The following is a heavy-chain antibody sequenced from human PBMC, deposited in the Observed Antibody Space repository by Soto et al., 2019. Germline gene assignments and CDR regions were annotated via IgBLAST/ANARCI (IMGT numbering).Heavy chain of an antibody. CDR3: AKDKSQWRAGAFDI. D-gene: IGHD6-19*01. V-gene: IGHV5-51*01. Sequence: VVSHRICWKVSGYSFTSYWIGWVRQIPGKGLEWMGIIYPGDSDTRYSPSFQGQVTISADNSKNTLYLQMNSLRAEDTAVYYCAKDKSQWRAGAFDIWGQGTMVTVSS. J-gene: IGHJ3*02. CDR1: GYSFTSYW. CDR2: IYPGDSDT.